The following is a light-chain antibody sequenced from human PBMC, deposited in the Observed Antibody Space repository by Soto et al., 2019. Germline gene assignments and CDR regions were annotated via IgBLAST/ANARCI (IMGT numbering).Light chain of an antibody. J-gene: IGKJ5*01. Sequence: EIVLTQSPGTLSLSPGERATLSCRASQSVDSTYLTWYQQKPGQAPRLLIYGASSRATGIPDRFSGSGSGTNFTLTISRLEPEDFAVYYCQHRETFGQGTRLEIK. CDR3: QHRET. V-gene: IGKV3-20*01. CDR2: GAS. CDR1: QSVDSTY.